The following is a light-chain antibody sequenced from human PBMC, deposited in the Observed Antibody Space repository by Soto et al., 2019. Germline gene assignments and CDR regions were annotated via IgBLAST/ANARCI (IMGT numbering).Light chain of an antibody. Sequence: QSVLTQPPSVSGAPGQRVTISCTGSSSNIGAGYDVPWYQQLPGTAPKLLIYGNSNRPSGVPDRFSGSKSGTSASLAITGLQAEDEAEYYCQSYDGRLSGYVFGTGTKVTVL. J-gene: IGLJ1*01. CDR1: SSNIGAGYD. CDR3: QSYDGRLSGYV. CDR2: GNS. V-gene: IGLV1-40*01.